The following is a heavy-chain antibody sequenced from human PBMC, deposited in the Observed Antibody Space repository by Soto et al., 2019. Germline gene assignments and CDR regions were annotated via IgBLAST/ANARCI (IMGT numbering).Heavy chain of an antibody. V-gene: IGHV4-39*01. J-gene: IGHJ4*02. CDR3: ARGFGHSHFDY. CDR1: GGSISSRDSY. CDR2: FHYSGST. D-gene: IGHD3-16*01. Sequence: ETLSLTCTVSGGSISSRDSYWGWIRQPPGKGLEWIGSFHYSGSTYYNPSLKSRVTISVDTSKNQLSLRVTSVTAADTAVYYCARGFGHSHFDYWGQGTLVTVSS.